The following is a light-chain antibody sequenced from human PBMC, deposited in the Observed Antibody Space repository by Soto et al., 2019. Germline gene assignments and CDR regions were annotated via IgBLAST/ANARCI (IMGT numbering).Light chain of an antibody. CDR2: GAS. V-gene: IGKV1-12*01. Sequence: DIPMTQSPSSVSASVGDRVTITCRASQNINRWLAWYQQKPGKAPKLLISGASTLRSGVPSRFSGSGSGTDFTLTINSLQPEDFATYYCQQANAFPLTFGGGTKVEI. J-gene: IGKJ4*01. CDR3: QQANAFPLT. CDR1: QNINRW.